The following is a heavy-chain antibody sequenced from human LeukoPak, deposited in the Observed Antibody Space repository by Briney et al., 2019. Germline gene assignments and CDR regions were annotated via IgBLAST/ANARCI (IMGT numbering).Heavy chain of an antibody. J-gene: IGHJ3*02. Sequence: PSETLSLTCTVSGDSISSGDYYSSWIQQPAGMGLEWIGRISISGSTNYNPSLKSRVTISVDTSKNQFSLKLSSVTAADTGVYFCARGPYSYDSSGAFDIWGQGTMVTVSS. CDR3: ARGPYSYDSSGAFDI. CDR2: ISISGST. CDR1: GDSISSGDYY. V-gene: IGHV4-61*02. D-gene: IGHD3-22*01.